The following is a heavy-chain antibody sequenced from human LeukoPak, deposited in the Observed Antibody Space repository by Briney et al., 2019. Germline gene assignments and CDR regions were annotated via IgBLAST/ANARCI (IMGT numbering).Heavy chain of an antibody. J-gene: IGHJ4*02. V-gene: IGHV4-59*01. CDR2: IYYSGST. CDR1: GGFISSYY. D-gene: IGHD3-10*01. CDR3: ARLLITMVRGVIIHTLDY. Sequence: PSETLSLTCTVSGGFISSYYWSWIRQPPGKGLEWIGYIYYSGSTNYNPSLKSRVTISVDTSKNQFSLKLSSVTAADTAVYYCARLLITMVRGVIIHTLDYWGQGTLVTVSS.